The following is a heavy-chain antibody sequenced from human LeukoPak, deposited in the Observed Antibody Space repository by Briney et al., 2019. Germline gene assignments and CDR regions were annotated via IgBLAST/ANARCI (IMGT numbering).Heavy chain of an antibody. J-gene: IGHJ4*02. CDR2: ISSSGGTI. CDR3: ARDVGRTGYGDY. V-gene: IGHV3-48*03. CDR1: GFTFSNYE. Sequence: GGSLRLSCAASGFTFSNYEMNWFRQAPGKGLQWVPYISSSGGTIYYADSVKGRFTISRDNAKNSLYLQMNSLRAEDTAVYYCARDVGRTGYGDYWGQGTLVTVSS. D-gene: IGHD5-12*01.